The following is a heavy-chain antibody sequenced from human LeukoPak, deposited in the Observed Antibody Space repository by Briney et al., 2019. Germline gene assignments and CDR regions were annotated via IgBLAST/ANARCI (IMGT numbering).Heavy chain of an antibody. D-gene: IGHD2-2*01. CDR2: ISDDGSRQ. Sequence: GGSLRLSCAATGFTFSNYAIHWGRQAPGKGLEWVAFISDDGSRQHYADSVKGRFTISRDNSKNTLYLQMNSLRAEDTAVYYCARVYQLLFPFDYWGQGTLVTVSS. V-gene: IGHV3-30-3*01. CDR3: ARVYQLLFPFDY. J-gene: IGHJ4*02. CDR1: GFTFSNYA.